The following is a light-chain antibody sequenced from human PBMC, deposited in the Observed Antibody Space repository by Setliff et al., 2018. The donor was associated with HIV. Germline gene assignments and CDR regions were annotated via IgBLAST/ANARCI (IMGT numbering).Light chain of an antibody. V-gene: IGLV2-14*02. CDR2: EDT. CDR1: SSDVGSYNF. CDR3: SSFTTTTTLV. J-gene: IGLJ1*01. Sequence: QSVLAQPASVSGSPGQSITISCTGISSDVGSYNFVSWYQQHPGKVPKLMIYEDTKRPSGVSNRFSGSKSGNTASLTISGLQAEDEADYFCSSFTTTTTLVFGTGTKVTVL.